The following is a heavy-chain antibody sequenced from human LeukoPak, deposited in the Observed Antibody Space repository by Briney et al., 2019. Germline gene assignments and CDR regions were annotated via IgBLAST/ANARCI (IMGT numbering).Heavy chain of an antibody. V-gene: IGHV3-11*01. CDR1: GFTFSNYY. CDR3: ARALFPGIVVVPAAYTTFDY. Sequence: GGSLILSCAVSGFTFSNYYMSWIRQAPGKGLEWVSYINSSGSTIYYADSVKGRFTISRDNAKNSLYLQMNSLRAEDTAVYYCARALFPGIVVVPAAYTTFDYWGQGTLVTVSS. CDR2: INSSGSTI. J-gene: IGHJ4*02. D-gene: IGHD2-2*01.